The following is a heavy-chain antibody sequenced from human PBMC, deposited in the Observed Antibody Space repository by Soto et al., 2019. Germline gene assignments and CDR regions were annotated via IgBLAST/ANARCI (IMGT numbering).Heavy chain of an antibody. CDR3: ARRSSTYLNEIIYDP. CDR2: IKPDSGDT. CDR1: RYTFTSYD. V-gene: IGHV1-2*02. Sequence: ASVKVSCRASRYTFTSYDIFWVRQSPGQGLEWMGWIKPDSGDTHYAQNFQGRVTMTRDTSINTAYMELNNLVSDDTAVYYCARRSSTYLNEIIYDPWGQGTLVTVSS. J-gene: IGHJ5*02. D-gene: IGHD2-2*01.